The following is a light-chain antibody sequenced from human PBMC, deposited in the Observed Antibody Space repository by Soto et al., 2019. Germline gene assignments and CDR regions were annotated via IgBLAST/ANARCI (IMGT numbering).Light chain of an antibody. J-gene: IGLJ2*01. CDR1: SSDIGGYNS. V-gene: IGLV2-14*01. Sequence: QSALTQPASVSGSPGQSITISCTGTSSDIGGYNSVSWYQQHPGKAPQLMIYDVSNRPSGVSNRFSGSKSGNTASLTISGLQTEDEADYYCSSYTLNRGTLVFGGGTKLTVL. CDR2: DVS. CDR3: SSYTLNRGTLV.